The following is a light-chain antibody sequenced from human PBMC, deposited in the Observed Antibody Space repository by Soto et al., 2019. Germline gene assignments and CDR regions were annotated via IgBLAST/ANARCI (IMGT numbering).Light chain of an antibody. Sequence: DIHVNQPPSSLSSAVEDVVTITCPSIQSIRSNLNWYQQKPGKAPKLLIYAASSLQSGVPSRFSGSGSGTDFTLTISSLQPEDFATYYCQQSYSTPPWTFGQGTKVDI. J-gene: IGKJ1*01. V-gene: IGKV1-39*01. CDR2: AAS. CDR3: QQSYSTPPWT. CDR1: QSIRSN.